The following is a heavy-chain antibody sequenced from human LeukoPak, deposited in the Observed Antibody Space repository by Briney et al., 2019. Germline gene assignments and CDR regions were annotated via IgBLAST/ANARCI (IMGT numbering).Heavy chain of an antibody. J-gene: IGHJ5*02. CDR1: GGSFSGYY. CDR3: ARGRRAVAGTCWFDP. Sequence: SETLSLTCAVYGGSFSGYYWSWIRQPPGKGLEWIGEINHSGSTNYNPSLKSRVTISVDTSKNQFSLKLSSGTAADTAVYYCARGRRAVAGTCWFDPWGQGTLVTVSS. V-gene: IGHV4-34*01. D-gene: IGHD6-19*01. CDR2: INHSGST.